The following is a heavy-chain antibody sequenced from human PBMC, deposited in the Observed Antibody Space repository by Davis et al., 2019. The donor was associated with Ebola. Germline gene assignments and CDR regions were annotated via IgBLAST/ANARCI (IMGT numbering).Heavy chain of an antibody. J-gene: IGHJ4*02. CDR1: GGSISSSNW. CDR2: IYHSGST. CDR3: ARESGYSSSWHFDY. V-gene: IGHV4-4*02. Sequence: PSETLSLTCAVSGGSISSSNWWSWVRQPPGKGLEWIGEIYHSGSTNYNPSLKSRVTISVDTSKNQFSLKLSSETAADTAVYYCARESGYSSSWHFDYWGQGTLVTVSS. D-gene: IGHD6-13*01.